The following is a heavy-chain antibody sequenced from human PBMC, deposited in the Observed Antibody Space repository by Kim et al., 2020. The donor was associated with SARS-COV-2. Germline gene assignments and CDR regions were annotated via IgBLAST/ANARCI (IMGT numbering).Heavy chain of an antibody. J-gene: IGHJ3*02. V-gene: IGHV3-23*01. D-gene: IGHD3-10*01. CDR3: ARDMDSEDAFDI. Sequence: YYADSVTCRLTISRDKSKSALYQQMTSLRAESTAVYYCARDMDSEDAFDIWGQGTMVTVSS.